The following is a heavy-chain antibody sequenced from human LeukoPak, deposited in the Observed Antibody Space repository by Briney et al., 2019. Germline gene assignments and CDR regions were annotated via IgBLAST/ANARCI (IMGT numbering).Heavy chain of an antibody. Sequence: GASVKVSCKVSGYTLTELSMHWVRQAPGKGLEWMGGFDPEDGETIYAQKFQGRVTMTEDTSTDTDYMELSSLRSEDTAVYYCATVLRSSSWYLTYFDYWGQGTLVTVSS. V-gene: IGHV1-24*01. D-gene: IGHD6-13*01. CDR3: ATVLRSSSWYLTYFDY. CDR2: FDPEDGET. J-gene: IGHJ4*02. CDR1: GYTLTELS.